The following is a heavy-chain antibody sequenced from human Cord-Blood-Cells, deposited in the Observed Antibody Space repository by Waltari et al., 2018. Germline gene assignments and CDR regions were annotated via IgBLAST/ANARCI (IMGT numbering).Heavy chain of an antibody. D-gene: IGHD1-26*01. Sequence: QVQLVQSGAEVKKPGASVKVSCQVSGYTLTALSMHWVRQAPGKGLEWMGGFDPEDGETIYAQKFQGRVTMTEATSTDTAYMELSSLRSEDTAVYCCATGDNIVGAIYFDYWGQGTLVTVSS. CDR1: GYTLTALS. V-gene: IGHV1-24*01. J-gene: IGHJ4*02. CDR3: ATGDNIVGAIYFDY. CDR2: FDPEDGET.